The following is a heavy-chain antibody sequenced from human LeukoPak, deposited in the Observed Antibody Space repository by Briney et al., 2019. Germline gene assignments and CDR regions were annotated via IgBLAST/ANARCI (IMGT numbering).Heavy chain of an antibody. J-gene: IGHJ4*02. V-gene: IGHV1-2*02. D-gene: IGHD3-9*01. CDR3: ARDARYDILTGYPDY. CDR2: INPNSGGT. CDR1: GYTFTDYY. Sequence: ASVKVSCKASGYTFTDYYMRWVRQAPGQGLEWMGWINPNSGGTNYAQKFQGRVTMTRDTSISTAYMELSRLSSDDTVVYYCARDARYDILTGYPDYWGQGTLVTVSS.